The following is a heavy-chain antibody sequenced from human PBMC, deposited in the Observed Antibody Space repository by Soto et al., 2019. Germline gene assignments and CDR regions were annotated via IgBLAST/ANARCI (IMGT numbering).Heavy chain of an antibody. D-gene: IGHD1-26*01. V-gene: IGHV4-59*01. CDR1: GGSISSYY. Sequence: SQTLSLTCTVSGGSISSYYWSWIRQPPGKGLEWIGYIYYSGSTNYNPSLKSRVTISVDTSKNQFSLKLSSVTAADTAVYYCARGMGATDYWGQGTLVTVSS. CDR3: ARGMGATDY. J-gene: IGHJ4*02. CDR2: IYYSGST.